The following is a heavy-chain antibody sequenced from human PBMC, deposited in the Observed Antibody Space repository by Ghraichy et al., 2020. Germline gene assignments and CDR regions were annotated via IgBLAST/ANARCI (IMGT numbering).Heavy chain of an antibody. Sequence: GGSLRLSCAASGFTFSSYGMHWVRQAPGKGLEWVAFIRYDGSNKYYADSVKGRFTISRDNSKNTLYLQMNSLRAEDTAVYYCAKEARRMPAHSSPSGFFDYWGQGTLVTVSS. V-gene: IGHV3-30*02. J-gene: IGHJ4*02. CDR3: AKEARRMPAHSSPSGFFDY. CDR1: GFTFSSYG. CDR2: IRYDGSNK. D-gene: IGHD6-6*01.